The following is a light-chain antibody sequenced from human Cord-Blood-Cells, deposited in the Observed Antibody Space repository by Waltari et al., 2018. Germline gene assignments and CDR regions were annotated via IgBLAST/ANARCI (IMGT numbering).Light chain of an antibody. CDR2: KDS. J-gene: IGLJ2*01. Sequence: SYELTQPPSVSVSLGQMARITCSGEALPKKYAYWYQQKPGQFPVLVIYKDSERPSGIPERCSGSSSGTIVTLTISGVQAEDEADYYCLSADSSGTYVVFGGWTKLTVL. V-gene: IGLV3-16*01. CDR3: LSADSSGTYVV. CDR1: ALPKKY.